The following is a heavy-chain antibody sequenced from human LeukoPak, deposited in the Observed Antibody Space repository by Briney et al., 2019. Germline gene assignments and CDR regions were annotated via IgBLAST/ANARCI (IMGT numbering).Heavy chain of an antibody. CDR2: ISGAGGTT. J-gene: IGHJ4*02. D-gene: IGHD3-22*01. V-gene: IGHV3-23*01. Sequence: GGSLRLSCAASGFTFSTFDMSWVPQAPGKGLQWVSTISGAGGTTLFADSVKGRFSISRDNSNNKVFLQMNSLRVEDTAVYYCAKASDFDSSGFPIDVFDFWGQGLLVSVAS. CDR3: AKASDFDSSGFPIDVFDF. CDR1: GFTFSTFD.